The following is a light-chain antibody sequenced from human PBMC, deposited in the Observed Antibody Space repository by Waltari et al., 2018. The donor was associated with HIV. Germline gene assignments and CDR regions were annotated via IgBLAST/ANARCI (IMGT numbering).Light chain of an antibody. Sequence: QSVLTQPPSASGTPGQRVFISCSGNSSNIGNNTVNWYQQFPGMAPRLLIYKSEQRPSGVPDRISGSKSGTSASLAISGLQSEDEADYHCAAWDDSLNAWLFGGGTKVTVL. CDR2: KSE. CDR1: SSNIGNNT. V-gene: IGLV1-44*01. CDR3: AAWDDSLNAWL. J-gene: IGLJ3*02.